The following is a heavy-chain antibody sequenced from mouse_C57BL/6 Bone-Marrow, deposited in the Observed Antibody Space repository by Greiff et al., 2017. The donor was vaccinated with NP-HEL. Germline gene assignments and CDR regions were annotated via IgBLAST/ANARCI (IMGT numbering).Heavy chain of an antibody. D-gene: IGHD1-1*01. CDR3: TIITTVVYWYFDV. Sequence: QVQLKQSGAELVRPGASVTLSCKASGYTFTDYEMHWVKQTPVHGLEWIGAIDPETGGTAYNQKFKGKAILTADKSSSTAYMELRSLTSEDSAVYYCTIITTVVYWYFDVWGTGTTVTVSS. CDR1: GYTFTDYE. J-gene: IGHJ1*03. CDR2: IDPETGGT. V-gene: IGHV1-15*01.